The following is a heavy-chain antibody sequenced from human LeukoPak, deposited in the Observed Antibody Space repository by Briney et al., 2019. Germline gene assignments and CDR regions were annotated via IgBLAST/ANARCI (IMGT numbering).Heavy chain of an antibody. CDR1: GGSISSYY. V-gene: IGHV4-59*01. CDR2: IYYSGST. D-gene: IGHD3-22*01. J-gene: IGHJ3*02. Sequence: SETLSLTCTVSGGSISSYYWSWIRQPPGKGLEWIGYIYYSGSTNYNPSLKSRVTISVDTSKNQFSLKLSSVTAADTAVYYCAREKTGDSSGYYSGAFDIWGQGTMVTVSS. CDR3: AREKTGDSSGYYSGAFDI.